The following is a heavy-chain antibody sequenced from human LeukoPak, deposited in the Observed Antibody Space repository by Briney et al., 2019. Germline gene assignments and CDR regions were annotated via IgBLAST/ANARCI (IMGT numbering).Heavy chain of an antibody. V-gene: IGHV4-61*02. D-gene: IGHD4-17*01. J-gene: IGHJ5*02. CDR2: IYTSGST. Sequence: PSQTLSLTCTVSGGSISSGSYYWSWIRQPAGKGLEWIGRIYTSGSTNYNPSLKSRVTISVDTSKNQFSLKLSSVTAADTAVYYCARQGNYGDYFWRQLHSWFDPWGQGTLVTVSS. CDR1: GGSISSGSYY. CDR3: ARQGNYGDYFWRQLHSWFDP.